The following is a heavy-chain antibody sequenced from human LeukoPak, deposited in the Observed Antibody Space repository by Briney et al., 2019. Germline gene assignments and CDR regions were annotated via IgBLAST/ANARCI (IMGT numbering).Heavy chain of an antibody. Sequence: PGGSLRLSCAASGFTFRNYALSWVRQAPGKGLEWVSPIGRSGDTTFYADSVKGRFTISRDNSKNTLYLQMNSLRADDTAVYYCAKVGVRGCSNSTCFMYWGQGTLVTVSS. CDR2: IGRSGDTT. CDR3: AKVGVRGCSNSTCFMY. V-gene: IGHV3-23*01. CDR1: GFTFRNYA. J-gene: IGHJ4*02. D-gene: IGHD2-2*01.